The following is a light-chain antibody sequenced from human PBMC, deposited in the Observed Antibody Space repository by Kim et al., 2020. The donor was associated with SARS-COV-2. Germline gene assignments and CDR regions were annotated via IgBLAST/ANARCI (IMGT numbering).Light chain of an antibody. CDR2: KAS. V-gene: IGKV1-5*03. J-gene: IGKJ2*01. Sequence: DIQMTQSPSTLSASLGDRVTITCRASQSISSRLAWYQQKPGKAPTLLIYKASSLESGVPPRFSGSGSGTEFTLTISSLQPDDFATYYCQQYNSYSYTFGQGTKLEI. CDR1: QSISSR. CDR3: QQYNSYSYT.